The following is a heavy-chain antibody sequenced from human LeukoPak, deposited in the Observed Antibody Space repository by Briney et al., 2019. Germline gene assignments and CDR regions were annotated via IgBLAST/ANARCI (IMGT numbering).Heavy chain of an antibody. CDR2: IYSGGST. D-gene: IGHD1-26*01. CDR3: ATGGSYLSAFDI. CDR1: GFTFGSYA. Sequence: GGSLRLSCAASGFTFGSYAMNWVRQAPGKGLEWVSIIYSGGSTFYADSVKGRFTISRDNSKNTLYLQMNSLRAEDTAVYYCATGGSYLSAFDIWGQGTMVTVSS. V-gene: IGHV3-53*01. J-gene: IGHJ3*02.